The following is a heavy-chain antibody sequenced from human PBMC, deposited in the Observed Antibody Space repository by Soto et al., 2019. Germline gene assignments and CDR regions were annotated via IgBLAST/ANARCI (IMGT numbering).Heavy chain of an antibody. CDR2: IYYSGST. V-gene: IGHV4-31*03. J-gene: IGHJ4*02. CDR1: DDSISSGGYY. D-gene: IGHD6-6*01. CDR3: ARGRSSRKSFDY. Sequence: SETLSLTCTVSDDSISSGGYYWSWIRQHPGKGLEWIGYIYYSGSTYYNPSLKSRVTISVDTSKNQFPLKLSSVTAADTAVYYCARGRSSRKSFDYWGQGALVTVSS.